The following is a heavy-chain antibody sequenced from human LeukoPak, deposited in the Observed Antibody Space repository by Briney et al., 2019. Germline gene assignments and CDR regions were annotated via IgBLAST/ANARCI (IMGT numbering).Heavy chain of an antibody. V-gene: IGHV1-2*02. CDR1: GYTFSGYY. D-gene: IGHD6-19*01. J-gene: IGHJ4*02. CDR2: INPNSGGT. Sequence: GASAKVSCKASGYTFSGYYIHWVRQAPGPGVEWMGWINPNSGGTNYAQKFQGRVTMTRDTSTSTVYMELSSLRSEDTAVYYCARDTIVGSGWPYWGQGTLVTVSS. CDR3: ARDTIVGSGWPY.